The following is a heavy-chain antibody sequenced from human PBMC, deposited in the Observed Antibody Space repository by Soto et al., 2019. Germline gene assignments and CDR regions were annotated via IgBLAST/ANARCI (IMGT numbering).Heavy chain of an antibody. CDR1: GFAFSSYA. CDR3: AKMDAKPEYSSSSRRGYFDY. V-gene: IGHV3-23*01. J-gene: IGHJ4*02. D-gene: IGHD6-6*01. Sequence: EVQLLESGGGLVQPGGSLRLSCAASGFAFSSYAMSWVRQAPGKGLEWVSAISGSGGSTYYADSVKGRFTISRDNSKNTLYLQMNSLRAEDTAVYYCAKMDAKPEYSSSSRRGYFDYWGQGTLVTVSS. CDR2: ISGSGGST.